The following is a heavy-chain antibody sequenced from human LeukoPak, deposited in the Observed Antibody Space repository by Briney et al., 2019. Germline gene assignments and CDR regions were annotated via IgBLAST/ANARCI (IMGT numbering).Heavy chain of an antibody. CDR1: GFTFSSYW. Sequence: PGGSLRLSCAASGFTFSSYWMHWVRQAPGKGLVWVSRINSDGSSTGYADPVKGRFTISRDNSKNTLYLQMNSLRAEDTAVYYCAKGARIAAAGWVDYWGRGTLVTVSS. D-gene: IGHD6-13*01. J-gene: IGHJ4*02. CDR2: INSDGSST. CDR3: AKGARIAAAGWVDY. V-gene: IGHV3-74*01.